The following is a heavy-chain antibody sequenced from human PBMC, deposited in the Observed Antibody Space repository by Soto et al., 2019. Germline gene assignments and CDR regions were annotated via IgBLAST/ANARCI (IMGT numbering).Heavy chain of an antibody. D-gene: IGHD6-6*01. V-gene: IGHV1-69*13. CDR1: GGTFSSYA. Sequence: SVKVSCKASGGTFSSYAISWVRQAPGQGLEWMGGIIPIFGTANYAQKFQGRVTITADESTSTAYMELSSLRSEDTAVYYCARDYSSSSARGYYYYLMDVWGQGTTVTVSS. CDR2: IIPIFGTA. J-gene: IGHJ6*02. CDR3: ARDYSSSSARGYYYYLMDV.